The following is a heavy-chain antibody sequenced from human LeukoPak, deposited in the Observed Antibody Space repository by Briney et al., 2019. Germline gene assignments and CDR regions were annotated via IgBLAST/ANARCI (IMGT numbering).Heavy chain of an antibody. CDR2: ISSSSSTI. Sequence: AGGSLRLSCAASGFTFSSYSMNWVRQAPGKGLEWVSYISSSSSTIYYADSVKGRFTISRDNARNSVFLQMNSLRAEDTAVYYCATYKTTIQGVRLGYFDYWGQGTLVTVSS. CDR3: ATYKTTIQGVRLGYFDY. J-gene: IGHJ4*02. V-gene: IGHV3-48*01. D-gene: IGHD3-10*01. CDR1: GFTFSSYS.